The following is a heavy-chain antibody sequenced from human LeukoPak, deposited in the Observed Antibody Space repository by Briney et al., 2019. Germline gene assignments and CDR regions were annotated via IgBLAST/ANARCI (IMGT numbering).Heavy chain of an antibody. CDR3: AREFYRAATSDY. CDR1: GFTFVSYT. D-gene: IGHD2-15*01. J-gene: IGHJ4*02. Sequence: GGSLRLSCTASGFTFVSYTMHWVRQAPGKGLEWVAVISYDGSNKYYADSVKGRFTISRDNSMSTLYLEMNSLRAEDTAMYYCAREFYRAATSDYWGQGTLVTVSS. CDR2: ISYDGSNK. V-gene: IGHV3-30-3*01.